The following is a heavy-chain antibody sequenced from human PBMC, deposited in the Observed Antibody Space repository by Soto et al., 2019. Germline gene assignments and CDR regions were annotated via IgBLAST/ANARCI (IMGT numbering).Heavy chain of an antibody. Sequence: ASVKVSCKASGYTFTSYGISWVRQAPGQGLEWMGWISAYNGNTNYAQKLQGRVTMTTDTSTSTAYMELRSLRSDDTAVYYCARFWIAVAGTLLFDYCGQGTLVTVSS. CDR2: ISAYNGNT. J-gene: IGHJ4*02. V-gene: IGHV1-18*04. CDR3: ARFWIAVAGTLLFDY. CDR1: GYTFTSYG. D-gene: IGHD6-19*01.